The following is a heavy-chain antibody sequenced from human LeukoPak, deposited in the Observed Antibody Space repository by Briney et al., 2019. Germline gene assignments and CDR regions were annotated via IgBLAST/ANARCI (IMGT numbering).Heavy chain of an antibody. D-gene: IGHD3-10*01. Sequence: KPSQTLSLTCTVSGGSISSGGYYWSWIRQHPGKGLEWIGYIYYSGSTYYNPSLKSRVTISVDTSKNQFSLKLSSVTAADTAVYYCARPNYRVRGAMSYNWFDPWGQGTLVTVSS. CDR1: GGSISSGGYY. CDR3: ARPNYRVRGAMSYNWFDP. J-gene: IGHJ5*02. V-gene: IGHV4-31*03. CDR2: IYYSGST.